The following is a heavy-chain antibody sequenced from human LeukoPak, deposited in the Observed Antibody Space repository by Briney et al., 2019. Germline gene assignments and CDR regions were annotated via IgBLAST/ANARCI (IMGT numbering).Heavy chain of an antibody. Sequence: GRSLRLSCAASGFTFSSYSMTWVSQAPGKGLEWVSSMSSGSRYIYYADSVRGRFTISRDNAKNSLYLLMNSLRAEDTAVYYCARDRPTGASRLFVVQWGQGTLVTVSS. CDR3: ARDRPTGASRLFVVQ. D-gene: IGHD3-3*01. CDR1: GFTFSSYS. V-gene: IGHV3-21*01. J-gene: IGHJ4*02. CDR2: MSSGSRYI.